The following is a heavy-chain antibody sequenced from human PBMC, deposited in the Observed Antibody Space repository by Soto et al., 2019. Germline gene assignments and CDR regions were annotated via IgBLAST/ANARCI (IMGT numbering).Heavy chain of an antibody. CDR2: ISSDSNYI. V-gene: IGHV3-21*01. J-gene: IGHJ4*02. Sequence: PGGSLRLSCAASGFTFSSYSINWVRQAPGKGLEWVSSISSDSNYIYYADSVRGRFTISRDNAKSSLSLQMNSLRAEDTAVYYCARVSKGSSGAYYFDYWGQGTLVTVSS. D-gene: IGHD2-15*01. CDR1: GFTFSSYS. CDR3: ARVSKGSSGAYYFDY.